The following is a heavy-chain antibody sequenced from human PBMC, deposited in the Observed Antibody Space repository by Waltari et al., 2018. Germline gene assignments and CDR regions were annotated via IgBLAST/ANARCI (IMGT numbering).Heavy chain of an antibody. V-gene: IGHV4-4*07. D-gene: IGHD1-26*01. J-gene: IGHJ4*02. CDR1: GGSISSYY. CDR3: GGGGGGSYWLGYFDY. Sequence: QVQLQESGPGLVKPSETLSLTCTVSGGSISSYYWSWIRQPAGKGLEWIGRIFTSGSTNYNPPLKSEVTRPVDTSKNQSSLKRGSGTAADTAVYYGGGGGGGSYWLGYFDYWGQGTLVTVSS. CDR2: IFTSGST.